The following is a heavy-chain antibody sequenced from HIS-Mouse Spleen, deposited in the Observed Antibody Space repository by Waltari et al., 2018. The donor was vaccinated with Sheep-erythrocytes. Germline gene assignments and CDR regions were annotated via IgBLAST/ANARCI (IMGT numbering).Heavy chain of an antibody. J-gene: IGHJ3*02. V-gene: IGHV4-34*01. D-gene: IGHD6-19*01. CDR3: ALSVDLAGAFDI. CDR2: INHSGST. Sequence: QVQLQQWGAGLLKPSETLSLAFAVYGGSFSGYYWSWIRQPPGKGLEWIGEINHSGSTNYTPSLKSRVTISVDTSKNQFSLKLSSVTAADTAVYYCALSVDLAGAFDIWGQGTMVTVSS. CDR1: GGSFSGYY.